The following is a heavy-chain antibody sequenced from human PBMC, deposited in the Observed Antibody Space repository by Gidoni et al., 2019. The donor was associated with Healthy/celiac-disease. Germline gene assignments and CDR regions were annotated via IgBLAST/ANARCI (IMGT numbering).Heavy chain of an antibody. V-gene: IGHV4-39*01. J-gene: IGHJ4*02. Sequence: QLQLQESGPGLVKPSETLSLTCTVSGGSISSSSYYWGWIRQPPGKGLEWIGSIYYSGITYYNPSLKSRVTISGDTSKNQFSLKLSSVTAADTAVYYCARHHKGGGFNFDYWGQGTLVTVSS. CDR1: GGSISSSSYY. D-gene: IGHD3-16*01. CDR3: ARHHKGGGFNFDY. CDR2: IYYSGIT.